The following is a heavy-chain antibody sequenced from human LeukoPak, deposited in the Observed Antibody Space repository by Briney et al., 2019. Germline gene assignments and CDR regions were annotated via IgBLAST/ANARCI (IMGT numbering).Heavy chain of an antibody. V-gene: IGHV4-34*01. CDR1: GLTFSSYA. Sequence: GSLRLSCAASGLTFSSYAMHWVRQAPGKGLEWIGEINHSGSTNYNPSLKSRVTISVDTSKNQFSLKLSSVTAADTSVYYCARGPTVESHDFDFWAQGTLVTVSS. J-gene: IGHJ4*02. D-gene: IGHD4-17*01. CDR3: ARGPTVESHDFDF. CDR2: INHSGST.